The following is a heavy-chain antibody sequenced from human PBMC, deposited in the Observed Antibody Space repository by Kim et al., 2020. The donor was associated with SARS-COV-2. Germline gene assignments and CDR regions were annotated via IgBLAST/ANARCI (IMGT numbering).Heavy chain of an antibody. CDR2: ISGSGGST. D-gene: IGHD6-19*01. J-gene: IGHJ6*02. CDR1: GFTFSSYT. Sequence: GGSLRLSCAASGFTFSSYTMSWVRQAPGKGLEWVSAISGSGGSTSYAYAAKGRFTITRDNSKNTLYLQMNSLRAEDTAVYYCSKSMYSRGWWGYYYGMDIWGQGTTVTVSS. CDR3: SKSMYSRGWWGYYYGMDI. V-gene: IGHV3-23*01.